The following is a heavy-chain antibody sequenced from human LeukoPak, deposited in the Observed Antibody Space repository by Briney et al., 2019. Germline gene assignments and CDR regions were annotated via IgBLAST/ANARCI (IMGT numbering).Heavy chain of an antibody. CDR2: ISGRGGST. V-gene: IGHV3-23*01. CDR1: GFTFSNYA. J-gene: IGHJ4*02. D-gene: IGHD3-10*01. Sequence: GGSLRLSCAASGFTFSNYAMTWVRQAPGKGLEWVSAISGRGGSTYYVDSVKGRFTISRDNSKNTLYLQMNSLRAEDTAVYYCAKDTSSSGSYFDYWGQGTLVTVSS. CDR3: AKDTSSSGSYFDY.